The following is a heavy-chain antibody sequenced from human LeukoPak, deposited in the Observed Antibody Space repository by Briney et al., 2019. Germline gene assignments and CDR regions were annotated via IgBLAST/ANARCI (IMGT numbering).Heavy chain of an antibody. Sequence: GSLRLSCAAPGFTFSSYAMSWVRQAPGKGLEWVSGISGSGGSTYYADSVKGRFTISRDNSKNTLYLQMNGLRAEDTAVYYCAKDFGYCINGVCYGTPFDYWGQGTLVTVSS. CDR3: AKDFGYCINGVCYGTPFDY. J-gene: IGHJ4*02. D-gene: IGHD2-8*01. CDR2: ISGSGGST. CDR1: GFTFSSYA. V-gene: IGHV3-23*01.